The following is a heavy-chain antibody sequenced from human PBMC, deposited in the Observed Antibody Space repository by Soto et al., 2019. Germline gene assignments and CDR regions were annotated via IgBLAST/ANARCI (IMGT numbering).Heavy chain of an antibody. D-gene: IGHD6-13*01. V-gene: IGHV3-30*03. CDR2: ISYDGSNK. Sequence: GGSLRLSCAASGFTFSSYGMHWVRQAPGKGLEWVAVISYDGSNKYYADSVKGRFTISRDNSKNTLYLQMNSLRAEDTAVYYCATIDLIAAAAAPSYGMDVWGQGTTVTVSS. CDR3: ATIDLIAAAAAPSYGMDV. J-gene: IGHJ6*02. CDR1: GFTFSSYG.